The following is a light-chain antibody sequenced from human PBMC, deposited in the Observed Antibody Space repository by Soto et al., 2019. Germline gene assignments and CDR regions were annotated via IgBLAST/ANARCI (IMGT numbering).Light chain of an antibody. V-gene: IGLV2-14*01. CDR1: SSDVGGYNY. J-gene: IGLJ3*02. CDR2: EVS. CDR3: SAYTSSSIRV. Sequence: QSALNQPASVSGSPGQSITISCTGTSSDVGGYNYVSWYQQHPGKAPKLMIYEVSNRPSGVSNRFSGSKSGNKASLTISGLQSEDEADYYFSAYTSSSIRVFGGGTKVTVL.